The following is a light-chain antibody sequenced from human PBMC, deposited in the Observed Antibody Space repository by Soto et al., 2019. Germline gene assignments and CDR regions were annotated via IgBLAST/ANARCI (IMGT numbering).Light chain of an antibody. CDR2: EVS. CDR1: SSDVGGYNY. J-gene: IGLJ1*01. V-gene: IGLV2-14*01. Sequence: QSVLTQPASVSGSPGQSITISCTGTSSDVGGYNYVSWYQQHPGKAPKLLIYEVSNRPSGVSHRFSGSKSGNKASLTISGLQAEDEADYYCSSYTITNILSYVFGTGTKVTVL. CDR3: SSYTITNILSYV.